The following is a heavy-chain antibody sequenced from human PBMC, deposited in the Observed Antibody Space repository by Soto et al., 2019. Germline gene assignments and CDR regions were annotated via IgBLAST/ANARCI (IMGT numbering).Heavy chain of an antibody. CDR2: IRSKAYGGTT. CDR3: TKGGDCSSTSCYDYYYYCGMDV. Sequence: GGSLRLSCTASGFTFGDYAMSWFRQAPGKGLEWVGFIRSKAYGGTTEYAASVKGRFTISRDDSKSIAHLQMNSLKTEDTSVYSCTKGGDCSSTSCYDYYYYCGMDVWGQGTTVTVSS. CDR1: GFTFGDYA. J-gene: IGHJ6*02. D-gene: IGHD2-2*01. V-gene: IGHV3-49*03.